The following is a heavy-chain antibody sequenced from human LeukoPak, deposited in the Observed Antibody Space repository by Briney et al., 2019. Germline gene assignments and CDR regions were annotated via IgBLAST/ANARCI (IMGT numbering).Heavy chain of an antibody. CDR2: VYASGRS. CDR1: GGSISSYY. D-gene: IGHD1-14*01. V-gene: IGHV4-4*09. J-gene: IGHJ5*02. CDR3: ARYKGARGAFAP. Sequence: SETLSLTCSVSGGSISSYYWSGIRQPPGKGLDWIGYVYASGRSNYNPSLKSRVTISVDTSKNQFSLRLSSVTAADTALYYCARYKGARGAFAPGGKGPLVTVPS.